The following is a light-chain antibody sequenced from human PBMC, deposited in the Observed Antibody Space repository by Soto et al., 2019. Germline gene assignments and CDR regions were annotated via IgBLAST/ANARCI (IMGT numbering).Light chain of an antibody. CDR1: SSDIGGYNY. CDR2: EVS. CDR3: SSYTRTNSLV. Sequence: QSALTQPASVSGSPGQSITISCTGTSSDIGGYNYVSWYQQHPGKAPKLMIYEVSNRPYGVSDRFSGSKSGNTASLTISGLQAEDEADYYCSSYTRTNSLVFGGGTKLT. J-gene: IGLJ2*01. V-gene: IGLV2-14*01.